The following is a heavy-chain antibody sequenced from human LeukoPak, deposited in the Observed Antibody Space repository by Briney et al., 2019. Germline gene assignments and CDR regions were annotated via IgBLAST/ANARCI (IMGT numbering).Heavy chain of an antibody. CDR3: AREGGDGYNYFDY. Sequence: ASVTVSFKASGYTFTGYYMHWVRQAPGQGLEWMGWINPNSGGTNYAQKFQGRVTMTRDTSIGTAYMELSRLRSDDTAVHYCAREGGDGYNYFDYWGQGTLVTVSS. D-gene: IGHD5-24*01. J-gene: IGHJ4*02. V-gene: IGHV1-2*02. CDR1: GYTFTGYY. CDR2: INPNSGGT.